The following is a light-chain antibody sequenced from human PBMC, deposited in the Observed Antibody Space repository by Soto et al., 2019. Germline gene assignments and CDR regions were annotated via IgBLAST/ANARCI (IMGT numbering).Light chain of an antibody. CDR3: QQYNNWPFA. CDR1: QSIGST. J-gene: IGKJ3*01. V-gene: IGKV3-15*01. CDR2: DAS. Sequence: EIVMTQSPATLSVSPGERATLSCRASQSIGSTLAWYQQKPGQAPRLLIYDASTRATGIPLRFSGSGSGTEFTLTINSLQSEDFTVYYCQQYNNWPFAFGPRTKVEIK.